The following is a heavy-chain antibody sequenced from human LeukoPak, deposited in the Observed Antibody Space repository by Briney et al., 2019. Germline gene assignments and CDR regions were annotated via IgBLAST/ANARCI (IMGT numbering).Heavy chain of an antibody. CDR1: GFTFSSYE. D-gene: IGHD2-21*01. V-gene: IGHV3-48*01. J-gene: IGHJ4*02. Sequence: GGSLRLSCAASGFTFSSYEMNWVRQAPGKGLEWVSYISSSSSTIYYADSVKGRFTISRDNAKNSLYLQMNSLRAEDTAVYYCARDRGEYYFDYWGQGTLVTVSS. CDR2: ISSSSSTI. CDR3: ARDRGEYYFDY.